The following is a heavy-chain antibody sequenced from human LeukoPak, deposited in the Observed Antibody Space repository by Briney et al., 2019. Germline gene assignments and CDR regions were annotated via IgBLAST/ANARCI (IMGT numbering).Heavy chain of an antibody. CDR1: GVTFTDYG. V-gene: IGHV3-20*04. CDR2: IRKGCST. J-gene: IGHJ6*03. CDR3: ARYVRVFYGVGGGNYFYMDV. Sequence: GGSLTLSCAASGVTFTDYGKNWVRHPPAQGLELVSGIRKGCSTGYDDSVKGRFTISRDNDKNSLYLPMNSLSVEATDLYYCARYVRVFYGVGGGNYFYMDVWGKGTTVTVSS. D-gene: IGHD2-8*01.